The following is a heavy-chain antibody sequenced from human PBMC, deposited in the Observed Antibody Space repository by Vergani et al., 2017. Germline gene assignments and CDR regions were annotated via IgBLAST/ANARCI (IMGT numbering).Heavy chain of an antibody. J-gene: IGHJ2*01. V-gene: IGHV4-34*01. CDR1: GGSFSGYY. CDR3: ARAGSYRYFDL. CDR2: INHSGST. Sequence: QVQLQQWGAGLLKPSETLSLTCAVYGGSFSGYYWSWIRQPPGKGLEWIGEINHSGSTNYNPSLKSRVTISVDTSKNQFSLKLSSVTAADTAVYYCARAGSYRYFDLWGRGTLVTVSS. D-gene: IGHD3-10*01.